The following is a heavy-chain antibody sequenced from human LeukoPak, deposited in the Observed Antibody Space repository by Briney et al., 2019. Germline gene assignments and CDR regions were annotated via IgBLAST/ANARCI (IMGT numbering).Heavy chain of an antibody. CDR2: IIPIFGTA. CDR1: GGTFISYA. D-gene: IGHD1-26*01. CDR3: ARDGTGGSYHYYYGMDV. Sequence: GASVKVSCKASGGTFISYAISWVRQAPGQGLEWMGGIIPIFGTANYAQKFQGRVTITADESTSTAYMELSSLRSEDAAVYYCARDGTGGSYHYYYGMDVWGQGTTVTVSS. V-gene: IGHV1-69*13. J-gene: IGHJ6*02.